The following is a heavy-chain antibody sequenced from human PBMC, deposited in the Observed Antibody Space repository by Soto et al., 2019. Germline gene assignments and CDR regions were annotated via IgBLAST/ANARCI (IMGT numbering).Heavy chain of an antibody. V-gene: IGHV3-43*01. CDR3: AKKNYYYYGMDV. CDR2: ISWDGGST. CDR1: GFTFDDYT. J-gene: IGHJ6*02. Sequence: GGSLRLSCAASGFTFDDYTMHWVRQAPGKGLEWVSLISWDGGSTYYADSVKGRFTISRDNSKNSLYLQMNSLRTEDTALYYCAKKNYYYYGMDVLGQGTTVTVSS.